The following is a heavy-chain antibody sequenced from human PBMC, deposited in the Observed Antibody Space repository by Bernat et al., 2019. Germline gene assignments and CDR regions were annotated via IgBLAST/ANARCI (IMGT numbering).Heavy chain of an antibody. Sequence: QVQLVQSGAEVKKPGASVKVSCKASGYTFTGYYMHWVRQAPGQGLEWMGWINPNSGGTNYAQKFQGWVTMTRDTSISTAYMELSRLRSDDTAVYYCARSLDVEWLGGLFDHWGQGTLVTVSS. CDR2: INPNSGGT. V-gene: IGHV1-2*04. J-gene: IGHJ5*02. CDR1: GYTFTGYY. CDR3: ARSLDVEWLGGLFDH. D-gene: IGHD3-3*01.